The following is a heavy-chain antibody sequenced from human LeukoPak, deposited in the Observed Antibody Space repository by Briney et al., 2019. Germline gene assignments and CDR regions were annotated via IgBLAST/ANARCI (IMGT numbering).Heavy chain of an antibody. CDR3: ASSNYDFWSGYYQANNWFDP. CDR2: IYYSGST. CDR1: GGSISSYY. D-gene: IGHD3-3*01. Sequence: SGTLSLTCTVSGGSISSYYWSWIRQPPGKGLEWIGYIYYSGSTNYNPSLKSRVTISVDTSKNQFSLKLSSVTAADTAVYYCASSNYDFWSGYYQANNWFDPWGQGTLVTVSS. J-gene: IGHJ5*02. V-gene: IGHV4-59*01.